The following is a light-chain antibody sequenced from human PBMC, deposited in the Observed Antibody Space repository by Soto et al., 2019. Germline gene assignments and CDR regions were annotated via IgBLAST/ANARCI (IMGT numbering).Light chain of an antibody. V-gene: IGLV2-11*01. CDR3: CSYAGSYTWV. Sequence: QSALTQPRSVSGSPGQSVTISCTGTSSDVGGYNYVSWYQQHPGKAPKLMSYDVRKRPSGVPDRFSGSTSGNTASLTISGLQAEGEADYYCCSYAGSYTWVFGTGTKLTVL. CDR2: DVR. J-gene: IGLJ1*01. CDR1: SSDVGGYNY.